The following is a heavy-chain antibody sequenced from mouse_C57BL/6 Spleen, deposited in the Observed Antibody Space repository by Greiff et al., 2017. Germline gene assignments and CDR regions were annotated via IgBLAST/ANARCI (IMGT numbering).Heavy chain of an antibody. CDR2: ISSGGSYT. CDR3: ARRDYGSSYSFDY. J-gene: IGHJ2*01. V-gene: IGHV5-6*02. CDR1: GFTFSSYG. Sequence: EVMLVESGGDLVKPGGSLKLSCAASGFTFSSYGMSWVRQTPDQRLEWVATISSGGSYTYYPDSVKGRFTISRDNAKNTLYLQMSSLKSEDTAMYSCARRDYGSSYSFDYWGQGTTLTVSS. D-gene: IGHD1-1*01.